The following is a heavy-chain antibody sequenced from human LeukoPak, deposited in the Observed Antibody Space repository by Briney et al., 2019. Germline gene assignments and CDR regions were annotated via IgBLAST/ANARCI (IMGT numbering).Heavy chain of an antibody. CDR3: ARDPPGTGG. J-gene: IGHJ4*02. D-gene: IGHD3-10*01. CDR2: INHSGST. CDR1: GGSFSGYY. Sequence: SETLSLTCAVYGGSFSGYYWSWTRQPPGKGLEWIGEINHSGSTNYNPSLKSRVTISVDTSKNQFSLKLSSVTAADTAVYYCARDPPGTGGWGQGTLVTVSS. V-gene: IGHV4-34*01.